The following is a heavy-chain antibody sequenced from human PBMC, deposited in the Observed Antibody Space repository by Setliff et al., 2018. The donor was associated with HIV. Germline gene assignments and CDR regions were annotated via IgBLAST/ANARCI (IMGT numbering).Heavy chain of an antibody. CDR3: ARGGYYYGSGKGNWFDP. CDR2: MNPNSGNT. J-gene: IGHJ5*02. D-gene: IGHD3-10*01. Sequence: ASVKVSRKASGYTFTSYDINWVRQATGQGLEWMGWMNPNSGNTGYAQKFQGRVTMTRNTSISTAYMELSSLRSEDTAVYYCARGGYYYGSGKGNWFDPWGQGTLVTVSS. V-gene: IGHV1-8*02. CDR1: GYTFTSYD.